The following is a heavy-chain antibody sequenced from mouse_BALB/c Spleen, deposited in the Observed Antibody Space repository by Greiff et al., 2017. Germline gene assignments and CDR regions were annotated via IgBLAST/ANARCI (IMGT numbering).Heavy chain of an antibody. J-gene: IGHJ4*01. CDR1: GFTFSSFG. CDR3: ARSYRGMDY. CDR2: ISSGSSTI. Sequence: EVMLVESGGGLVQPGGSRKLSCAASGFTFSSFGMHWVRQAPEKGLEWVAYISSGSSTIYYADTVKGRFTISRDNPKNTLFLQMTSLRSEDTAMYYCARSYRGMDYWGQGTSVTVSS. V-gene: IGHV5-17*02. D-gene: IGHD1-1*01.